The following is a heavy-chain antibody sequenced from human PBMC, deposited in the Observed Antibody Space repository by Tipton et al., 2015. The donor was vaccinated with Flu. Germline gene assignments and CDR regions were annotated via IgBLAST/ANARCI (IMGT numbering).Heavy chain of an antibody. CDR1: GYSITSGYS. CDR2: FYHSGSY. J-gene: IGHJ3*02. V-gene: IGHV4-38-2*01. CDR3: ARGYYDSSGYYLDAFDI. Sequence: TPSLTCAVSGYSITSGYSWGWIRQPPGKGLEWIGTFYHSGSYYYNPSLKSRVTISVDTSKNQFALKLSSVTAADTAVYYCARGYYDSSGYYLDAFDIWGQGTMVTVSS. D-gene: IGHD3-22*01.